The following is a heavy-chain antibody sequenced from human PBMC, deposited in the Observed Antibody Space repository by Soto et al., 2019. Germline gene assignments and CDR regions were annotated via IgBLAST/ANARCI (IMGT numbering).Heavy chain of an antibody. CDR3: ARCPRDIVATRGLDY. D-gene: IGHD5-12*01. CDR2: INHSGST. J-gene: IGHJ4*02. V-gene: IGHV4-34*01. Sequence: SETLSLTCAVYGGSFSGYYWSWIRQPPGKGLEWIGEINHSGSTNYNPSLKSRVTISVDTSKNQFSLKLSSVTAADTAVYYCARCPRDIVATRGLDYWGQGTLVTVSS. CDR1: GGSFSGYY.